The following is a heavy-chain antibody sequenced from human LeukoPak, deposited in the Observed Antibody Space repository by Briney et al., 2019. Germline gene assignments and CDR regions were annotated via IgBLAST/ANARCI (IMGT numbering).Heavy chain of an antibody. CDR2: ISGSGGST. CDR3: AKEGFYCSGGSCYSFYYYYMDV. CDR1: GFTFTSYG. V-gene: IGHV3-23*01. Sequence: GGSLRLSCAASGFTFTSYGMSWVRQAPGEGVEWVSGISGSGGSTYYADSVKGRFTISRDNSKNTLYLQMNSLRSEDTAVYYCAKEGFYCSGGSCYSFYYYYMDVWGKGTTVTVSS. D-gene: IGHD2-15*01. J-gene: IGHJ6*03.